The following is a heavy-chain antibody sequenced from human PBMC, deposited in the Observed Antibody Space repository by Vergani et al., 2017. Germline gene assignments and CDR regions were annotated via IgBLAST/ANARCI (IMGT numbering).Heavy chain of an antibody. CDR3: ASALFEYYGMDV. Sequence: QVQLVETGGGVVQPGGSLRLYCATSGFSFSTYGANWVRQAPGKGLEWVAFIGYDGRIKYNVDSVKGRFTISRDNAKNSLYLQMNSLRAEDTAVYYCASALFEYYGMDVWGQGTTVTVSS. V-gene: IGHV3-30*02. CDR1: GFSFSTYG. J-gene: IGHJ6*02. CDR2: IGYDGRIK.